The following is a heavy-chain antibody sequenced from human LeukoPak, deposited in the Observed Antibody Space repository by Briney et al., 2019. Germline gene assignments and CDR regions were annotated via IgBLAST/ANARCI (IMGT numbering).Heavy chain of an antibody. CDR1: GFTFTDYY. CDR2: MSSSGRTL. V-gene: IGHV3-11*04. CDR3: GRRRDLVDY. J-gene: IGHJ4*02. Sequence: GGSLRLSCAASGFTFTDYYLSWIRQAPGRGLEWVSYMSSSGRTLYYADSVKGRFTISRDNAKNSLYLQMNSLRAEDTAVYYCGRRRDLVDYWGQGTLVTVSS. D-gene: IGHD3-10*01.